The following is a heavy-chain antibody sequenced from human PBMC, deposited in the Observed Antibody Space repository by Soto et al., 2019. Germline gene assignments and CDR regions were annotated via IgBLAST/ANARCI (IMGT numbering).Heavy chain of an antibody. CDR2: INHSGST. Sequence: QVQLQQWGAGLLKPSETLSLTCAVYGGSFSGYYWSWIRQPPGKGLEWIGEINHSGSTNYNPSLKSRVTISVDTSKNQFSLKLSSVTAADTAVYYCARVGSAWLVHLGYYFDYWGQGTLVTVSS. D-gene: IGHD6-19*01. V-gene: IGHV4-34*01. J-gene: IGHJ4*02. CDR3: ARVGSAWLVHLGYYFDY. CDR1: GGSFSGYY.